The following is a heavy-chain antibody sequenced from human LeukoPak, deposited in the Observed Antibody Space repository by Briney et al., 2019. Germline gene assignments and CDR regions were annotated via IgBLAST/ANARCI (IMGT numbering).Heavy chain of an antibody. V-gene: IGHV3-23*01. CDR2: ISGSGSST. Sequence: GGSLRLSCAASGFTFSSYAMSWVRQAPGKGLEWVSAISGSGSSTYYTDLLKGRFTISRDNSKDTLYLQMTSLRAEDTAVYYCAKLRVGGLRGGSFEYWGQGALVTVSS. CDR3: AKLRVGGLRGGSFEY. J-gene: IGHJ4*02. CDR1: GFTFSSYA. D-gene: IGHD3-16*01.